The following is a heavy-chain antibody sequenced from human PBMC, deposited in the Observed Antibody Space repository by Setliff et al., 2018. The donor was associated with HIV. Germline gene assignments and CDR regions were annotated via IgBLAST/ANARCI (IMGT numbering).Heavy chain of an antibody. D-gene: IGHD3-3*01. J-gene: IGHJ6*03. CDR1: GGSISSHY. CDR2: IYTSGST. Sequence: SETLSXTCTVSGGSISSHYWSWIRQPPGKGLEWIGHIYTSGSTNYNPSLKSRVTMSVGTSKNQFSLKLSSVTAADTAVYYCARCYYNFWSGYPLDYMDVWGKGTTVTVSS. V-gene: IGHV4-4*08. CDR3: ARCYYNFWSGYPLDYMDV.